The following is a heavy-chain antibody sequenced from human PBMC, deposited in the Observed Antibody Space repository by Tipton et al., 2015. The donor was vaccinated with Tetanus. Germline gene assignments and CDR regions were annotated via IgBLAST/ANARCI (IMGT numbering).Heavy chain of an antibody. CDR1: GGSVRSGDYS. CDR2: IHDSGTT. D-gene: IGHD3-3*02. Sequence: TLSLTCTVSGGSVRSGDYSWNWIRQPPGKGLEWIGSIHDSGTTNYNPSLKSRLTMSVDTSNNLFSLKLTSVTAADTAVYYCARVQLSSSFLKYNWLDPWGQAPLVTVAS. CDR3: ARVQLSSSFLKYNWLDP. V-gene: IGHV4-61*08. J-gene: IGHJ5*02.